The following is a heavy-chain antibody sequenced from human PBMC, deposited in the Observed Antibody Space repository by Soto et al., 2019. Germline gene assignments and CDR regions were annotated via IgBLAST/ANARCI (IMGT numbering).Heavy chain of an antibody. V-gene: IGHV3-23*01. CDR3: ARRTSGYFAY. CDR2: ISEGGGST. D-gene: IGHD6-19*01. CDR1: GFTFSNYA. J-gene: IGHJ4*02. Sequence: GGSLRLSCAASGFTFSNYAMSWVRQAPGKGLEWVSAISEGGGSTYYADSGKGRFTISRDNSKNTLYLQMNSLRAEDTAVYYCARRTSGYFAYWGQGALVTVSS.